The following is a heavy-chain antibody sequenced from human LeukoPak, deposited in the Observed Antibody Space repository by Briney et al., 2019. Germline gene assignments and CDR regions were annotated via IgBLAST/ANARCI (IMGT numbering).Heavy chain of an antibody. CDR1: GGSISSYY. J-gene: IGHJ6*03. CDR2: IYYSGST. Sequence: SETLSLTCTVSGGSISSYYWSWIRQPPGKGLEWTGYIYYSGSTNYNPSLKSRVTISVDTSKNQFSLKLSAVTAADTAVYYCARDLSGSMDVWGKGTTVTVSS. D-gene: IGHD6-25*01. CDR3: ARDLSGSMDV. V-gene: IGHV4-59*12.